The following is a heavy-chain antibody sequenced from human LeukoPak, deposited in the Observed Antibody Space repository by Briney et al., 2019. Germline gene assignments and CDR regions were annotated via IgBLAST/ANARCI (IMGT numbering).Heavy chain of an antibody. Sequence: SGTLSLTCAVCGGSFSGYYWSWVRQPPGKGLEWIGEINHSGSTNYNPSLKSRVTISVDTSKNQFSLKLSSVTAADTAVYYCARGLNCGGDCYPYSDYGMDVWGQGTTVTVSS. CDR1: GGSFSGYY. CDR2: INHSGST. V-gene: IGHV4-34*01. D-gene: IGHD2-21*02. CDR3: ARGLNCGGDCYPYSDYGMDV. J-gene: IGHJ6*02.